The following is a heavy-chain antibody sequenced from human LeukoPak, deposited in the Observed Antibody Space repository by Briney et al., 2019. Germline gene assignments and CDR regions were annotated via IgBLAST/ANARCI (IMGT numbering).Heavy chain of an antibody. CDR3: VKAMATYGYRVPFDY. V-gene: IGHV3-64D*06. CDR1: GFAFSSYA. D-gene: IGHD5-18*01. J-gene: IGHJ4*02. CDR2: ISSDGVTT. Sequence: GGSLRLSCSASGFAFSSYAMHWVRQAPGKGLEYVSAISSDGVTTYYADSVKGRFTISRDNSKNTLYLQMSSLRAEDTAVYYCVKAMATYGYRVPFDYWGQGTLVTVSS.